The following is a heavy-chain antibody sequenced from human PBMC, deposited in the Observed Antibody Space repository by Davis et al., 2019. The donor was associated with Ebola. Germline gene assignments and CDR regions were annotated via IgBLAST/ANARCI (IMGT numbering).Heavy chain of an antibody. CDR2: IYYSGST. J-gene: IGHJ4*02. V-gene: IGHV4-30-4*01. CDR3: ARDLGGGYYDSSGYLDY. Sequence: PSETLSLTCTVSGGSISSGDYYWSWIRQPPGKGLEWVGYIYYSGSTYYNPSLKSRVTISVDTSKNQFSLKLSSVTAADTAVYYCARDLGGGYYDSSGYLDYWGQGTLVTVSS. D-gene: IGHD3-22*01. CDR1: GGSISSGDYY.